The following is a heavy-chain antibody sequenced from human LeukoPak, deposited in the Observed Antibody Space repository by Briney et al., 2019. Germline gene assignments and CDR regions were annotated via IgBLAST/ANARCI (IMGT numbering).Heavy chain of an antibody. CDR1: GFTFSRSA. CDR3: AKDPHSSGWYFDY. Sequence: SGGSLRLSCVASGFTFSRSAMTWVRQAPGKGLDWASHISASGATTYYADSVKGRFTISRDNSKNTLSLQMNSLGADDTAVYYCAKDPHSSGWYFDYWGQGTLVTVSS. V-gene: IGHV3-23*01. J-gene: IGHJ4*02. D-gene: IGHD6-19*01. CDR2: ISASGATT.